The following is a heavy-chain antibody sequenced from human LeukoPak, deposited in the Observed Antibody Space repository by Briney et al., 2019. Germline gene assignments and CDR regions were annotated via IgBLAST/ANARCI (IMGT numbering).Heavy chain of an antibody. Sequence: GGSLRLSCAASGFTFSSYSMNWVRQAPGKGLEWVSYISSSSSTIYYADSVKGRFTISRDNAKNSLYLQMNSLRAEDTAVYYCARYPEGYCSSTSCYRKALDIWGQGTMVTVSS. V-gene: IGHV3-48*01. J-gene: IGHJ3*02. CDR1: GFTFSSYS. CDR3: ARYPEGYCSSTSCYRKALDI. D-gene: IGHD2-2*01. CDR2: ISSSSSTI.